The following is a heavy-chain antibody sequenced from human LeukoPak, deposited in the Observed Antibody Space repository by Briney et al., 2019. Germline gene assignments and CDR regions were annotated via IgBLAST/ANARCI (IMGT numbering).Heavy chain of an antibody. V-gene: IGHV4-4*09. Sequence: SETLSLTCTVSGGSISSYYWSWIRQPPGKELEWIGYIYTSGSTNYNPSLKSRVTISVDTSKNQFSLKLSSVTAADTAVYYCARGLTGDLSFDYWGQGTLVTVSS. J-gene: IGHJ4*02. CDR2: IYTSGST. CDR3: ARGLTGDLSFDY. CDR1: GGSISSYY. D-gene: IGHD7-27*01.